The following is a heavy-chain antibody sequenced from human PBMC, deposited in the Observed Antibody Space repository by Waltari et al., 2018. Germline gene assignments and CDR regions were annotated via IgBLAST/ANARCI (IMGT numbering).Heavy chain of an antibody. CDR2: IYTSGST. D-gene: IGHD2-2*02. CDR3: AFIGGYCSSTSCYRDDY. Sequence: QVQLQESGPGLVKPSETLSLTCPVSGGSISSYYWSWIRQPAGKGLEWIGRIYTSGSTNYNPSLKSRVTMSVDTSKNQFSLKLSSVTAADTAVYYCAFIGGYCSSTSCYRDDYWGQGTLVTVSS. J-gene: IGHJ4*02. V-gene: IGHV4-4*07. CDR1: GGSISSYY.